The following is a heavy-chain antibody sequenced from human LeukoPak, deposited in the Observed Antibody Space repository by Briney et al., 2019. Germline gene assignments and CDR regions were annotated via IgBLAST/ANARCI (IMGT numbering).Heavy chain of an antibody. Sequence: GGSLRLSCATSGFTVSSNYMSWVRQAPGKGLEWVSVIYSGGSTYYADSVKGRFTISRDNSKNTLYLQMNSLRAEDTAVYYCASSSQEAFDIWGQGTMVTVSS. CDR2: IYSGGST. J-gene: IGHJ3*02. CDR3: ASSSQEAFDI. V-gene: IGHV3-53*01. CDR1: GFTVSSNY.